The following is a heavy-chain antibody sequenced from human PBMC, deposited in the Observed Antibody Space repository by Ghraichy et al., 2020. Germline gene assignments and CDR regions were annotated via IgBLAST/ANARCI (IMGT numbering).Heavy chain of an antibody. CDR3: TRGGGWLTDN. Sequence: SETLSLTCFVSGGSISGSYCGWFLQPPGKGLEWIGFTHYSGSTEYNPSLTSRVTISVDTTKNHFSLRLSSVTAADTAIYYCTRGGGWLTDNWGQGTLVTVSS. CDR2: THYSGST. V-gene: IGHV4-59*12. J-gene: IGHJ4*02. D-gene: IGHD6-19*01. CDR1: GGSISGSY.